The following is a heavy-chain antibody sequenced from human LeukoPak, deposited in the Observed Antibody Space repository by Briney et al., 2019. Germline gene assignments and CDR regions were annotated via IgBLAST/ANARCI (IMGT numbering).Heavy chain of an antibody. CDR2: INPNSGGT. D-gene: IGHD6-13*01. J-gene: IGHJ4*02. CDR1: GYTFTGYY. CDR3: ARSFIRGIAAAVGY. V-gene: IGHV1-2*02. Sequence: ASVKVSCKASGYTFTGYYMHWVRQAPGQGLEWMGWINPNSGGTNYAQKFQGRVTMTRDTSISTAYMELSRLRSDDTAVYYCARSFIRGIAAAVGYWGQGTLVTVSS.